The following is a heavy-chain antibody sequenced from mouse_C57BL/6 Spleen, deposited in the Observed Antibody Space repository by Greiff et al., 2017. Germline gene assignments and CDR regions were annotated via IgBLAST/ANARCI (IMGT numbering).Heavy chain of an antibody. CDR1: GYTFTSYW. D-gene: IGHD1-1*01. J-gene: IGHJ1*03. V-gene: IGHV1-64*01. Sequence: QVQLQQSGAELVKPGASVKLSCKASGYTFTSYWMHWVKQRPGQGLEWIGMIHPNSGSTNYNEKFKSKATLTVDKSSSTAYMQLSSLTSEDSAVYYCARSYGSWYFDVWGTGTTVTVSS. CDR2: IHPNSGST. CDR3: ARSYGSWYFDV.